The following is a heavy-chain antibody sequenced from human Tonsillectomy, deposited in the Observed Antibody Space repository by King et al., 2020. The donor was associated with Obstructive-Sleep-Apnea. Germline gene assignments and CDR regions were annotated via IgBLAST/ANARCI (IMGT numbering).Heavy chain of an antibody. J-gene: IGHJ4*02. D-gene: IGHD2-2*02. CDR3: TSHAEGGYSLTHFDY. Sequence: VQLVESGGGLVQPGGSLKLSCAASGFTFSGSAMHWVRQASGKGLEWVGRIRSKANSYATAYAASVKGRFTISRDDSKNTAYLQMNSLKTEDTAVYYCTSHAEGGYSLTHFDYWGQGTLVTVSS. V-gene: IGHV3-73*01. CDR2: IRSKANSYAT. CDR1: GFTFSGSA.